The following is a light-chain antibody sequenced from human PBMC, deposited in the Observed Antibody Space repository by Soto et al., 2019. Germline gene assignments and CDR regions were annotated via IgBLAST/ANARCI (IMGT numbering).Light chain of an antibody. CDR3: SSYTTSTTWV. J-gene: IGLJ3*02. CDR2: EVT. CDR1: SSDVGYYNY. V-gene: IGLV2-14*01. Sequence: QSALTQPASVSGSPGQSITISCTGTSSDVGYYNYVTWLQQHPGQAPKLMIYEVTNRPPGVSNRFSGSKSGNTASLTISGLQAEVEADYYCSSYTTSTTWVFGGGTKLTVL.